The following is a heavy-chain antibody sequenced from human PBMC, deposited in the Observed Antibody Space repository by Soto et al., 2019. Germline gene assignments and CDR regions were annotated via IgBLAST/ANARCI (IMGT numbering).Heavy chain of an antibody. CDR3: ARHGEHSSSWYFDF. J-gene: IGHJ4*02. D-gene: IGHD6-13*01. CDR2: IYYSGST. CDR1: GGSISSYY. V-gene: IGHV4-59*08. Sequence: SGTRSLTCPVSGGSISSYYWSWIREPPGKGLEWIGYIYYSGSTNYNPSLKSRVTISVDTSKNQFSLKLSSVTAADTAVYYCARHGEHSSSWYFDFWGQGTLVTVSS.